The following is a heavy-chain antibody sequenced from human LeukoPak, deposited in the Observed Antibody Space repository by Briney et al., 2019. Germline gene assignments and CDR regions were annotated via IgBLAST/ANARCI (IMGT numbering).Heavy chain of an antibody. J-gene: IGHJ5*02. Sequence: SETLSLTCTVSGGSISSGGYCWSWLRQHPGKGLEWIVYIYYSGSTYYNPSLKSRITISVDTSKNQFSLKLSSVTAADTAVYYCARDKNFFSNWFDPWGQGTLVTVSS. CDR3: ARDKNFFSNWFDP. CDR1: GGSISSGGYC. D-gene: IGHD2/OR15-2a*01. CDR2: IYYSGST. V-gene: IGHV4-31*03.